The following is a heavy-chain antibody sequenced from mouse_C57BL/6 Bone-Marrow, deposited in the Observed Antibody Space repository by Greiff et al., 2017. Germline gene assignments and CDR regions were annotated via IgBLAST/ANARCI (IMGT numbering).Heavy chain of an antibody. J-gene: IGHJ2*01. CDR1: GFTFSDYG. D-gene: IGHD2-12*01. V-gene: IGHV5-17*01. CDR3: ERRRIRKLYYFDY. CDR2: ISSGSGTI. Sequence: EVQVVESGGGLVKPGGSLKLSCAASGFTFSDYGMHWVRQAPEKGLEWVEYISSGSGTIYYADTVKGRFTISRDNAKNTLFLQMTSLRSEDTAMYYCERRRIRKLYYFDYWGQGTTLTVTS.